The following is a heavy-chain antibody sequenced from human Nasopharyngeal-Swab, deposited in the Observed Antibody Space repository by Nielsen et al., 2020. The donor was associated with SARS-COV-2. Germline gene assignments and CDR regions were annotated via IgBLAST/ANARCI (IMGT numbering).Heavy chain of an antibody. V-gene: IGHV3-23*01. J-gene: IGHJ4*02. Sequence: GGSLRLSCAASGFTFSSYAMSWVRQAPGKGLEWVSAISGSGGSTYYADSVKGRFTISRGNSKNTLYLQMNSLRAEDTAVYYCAKGSLGIVGAMGRLDYWGQGTLVTVSS. CDR3: AKGSLGIVGAMGRLDY. CDR2: ISGSGGST. D-gene: IGHD1-26*01. CDR1: GFTFSSYA.